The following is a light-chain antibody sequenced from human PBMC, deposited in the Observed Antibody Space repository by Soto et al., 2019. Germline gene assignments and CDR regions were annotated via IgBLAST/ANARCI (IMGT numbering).Light chain of an antibody. J-gene: IGKJ4*01. Sequence: EVVMTQSPATLSVSPGEGATLSCRASQGIGDTLAWYQHKPGQTPRLLIYDASNRATGIPARFSGSGSGTDFTLTISSLEPEDFAVYYCQQRSNWPPALTFGGGTKVDIK. CDR3: QQRSNWPPALT. V-gene: IGKV3-11*01. CDR2: DAS. CDR1: QGIGDT.